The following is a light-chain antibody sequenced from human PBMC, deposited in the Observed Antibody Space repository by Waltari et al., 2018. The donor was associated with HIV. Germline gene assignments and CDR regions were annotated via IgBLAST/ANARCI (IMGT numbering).Light chain of an antibody. CDR1: QSISSW. CDR3: QQYNSSL. V-gene: IGKV1-5*03. CDR2: KAS. J-gene: IGKJ4*01. Sequence: DIQMPQPPSTLSASVGDRVTIPCRSSQSISSWLAWYQQKPGKAPKLLIYKASSLESGVPSRFSGSGSGTEFTLTISSLQPDDFATYYCQQYNSSLFGGGTKVEIK.